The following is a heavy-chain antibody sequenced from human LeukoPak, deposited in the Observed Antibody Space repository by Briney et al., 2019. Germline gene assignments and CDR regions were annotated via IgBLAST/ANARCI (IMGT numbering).Heavy chain of an antibody. V-gene: IGHV1-69*13. J-gene: IGHJ4*02. CDR2: IIPIFGTA. D-gene: IGHD3-22*01. CDR3: ARGLYYYDSSGYYDPTFDY. CDR1: GGTFSSYA. Sequence: GASVKVSCKASGGTFSSYAISWVRQAPGQGLEWMGGIIPIFGTANYAQKFQGRVTITADESTSTAYMELSSLRSEDTAVYYCARGLYYYDSSGYYDPTFDYWGQGTLVTVSS.